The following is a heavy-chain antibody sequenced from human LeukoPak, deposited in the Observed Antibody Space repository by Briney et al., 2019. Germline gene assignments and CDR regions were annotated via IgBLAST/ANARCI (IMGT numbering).Heavy chain of an antibody. Sequence: GGSLRLSCAASGFTFSSYWMSWVRQAPGKGLEWVANIKQDGSEKYYVDSVKGRFTISRDNAKNSLYLQMNSLRADDTAVYYCARLYCTGGSCYGKYYFDYWGQGALVTVSS. CDR2: IKQDGSEK. D-gene: IGHD2-15*01. CDR1: GFTFSSYW. V-gene: IGHV3-7*01. CDR3: ARLYCTGGSCYGKYYFDY. J-gene: IGHJ4*02.